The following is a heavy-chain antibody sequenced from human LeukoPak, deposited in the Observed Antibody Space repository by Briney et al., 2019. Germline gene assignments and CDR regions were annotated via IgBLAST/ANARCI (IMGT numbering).Heavy chain of an antibody. V-gene: IGHV4-34*01. J-gene: IGHJ4*02. CDR1: GGSFSGYY. Sequence: SETLSLTCAVYGGSFSGYYWSWIRQPPGKGLEWIGEINHSGSTNYNPSLKSRVTISVDTSKNQFSLKLSSVTAADTAVYYCARDDYGGTGSYDYWGQGTLVTVSS. CDR3: ARDDYGGTGSYDY. D-gene: IGHD4-23*01. CDR2: INHSGST.